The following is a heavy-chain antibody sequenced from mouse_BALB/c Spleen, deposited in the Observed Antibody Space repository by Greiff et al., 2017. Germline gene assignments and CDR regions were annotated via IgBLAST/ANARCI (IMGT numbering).Heavy chain of an antibody. Sequence: VQLQQSGAELVRPGTSVKISCKASGYTFTNYWLGWVKQRPGHGLEWIGDIYPGGGYTNYNEKFKGKATLTADTSSSTAYMQLSSLTSEDSAVYFCARSRGIYYGNYRGFAYWGQGTLVTVSA. V-gene: IGHV1-63*02. CDR1: GYTFTNYW. CDR3: ARSRGIYYGNYRGFAY. D-gene: IGHD2-1*01. CDR2: IYPGGGYT. J-gene: IGHJ3*01.